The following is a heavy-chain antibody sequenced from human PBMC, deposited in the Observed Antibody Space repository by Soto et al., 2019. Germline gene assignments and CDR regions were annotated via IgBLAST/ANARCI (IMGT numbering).Heavy chain of an antibody. CDR2: IYYSGST. V-gene: IGHV4-59*01. Sequence: SETLSLTCTVSGGSISSYYWNWIRQPPGKGLESIGYIYYSGSTSYNPSLKSRVTISVDTSKNQFSLKLRSVTAADTAVYYCARGWVGGDTCYLDYWGQGTPVTVSS. CDR1: GGSISSYY. CDR3: ARGWVGGDTCYLDY. D-gene: IGHD2-21*01. J-gene: IGHJ4*02.